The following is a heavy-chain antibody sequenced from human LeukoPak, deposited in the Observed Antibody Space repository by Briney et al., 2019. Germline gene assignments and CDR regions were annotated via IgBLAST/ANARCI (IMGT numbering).Heavy chain of an antibody. D-gene: IGHD3-10*01. V-gene: IGHV3-13*01. CDR1: GLVFSNYD. J-gene: IGHJ3*02. CDR2: ILVAGDT. CDR3: IRDRLGERTFEI. Sequence: GGSLRLSCATSGLVFSNYDMHRVRQSTRKGLEWVAHILVAGDTQYADSVKGRFTISRDNAKRSVFLQMNNLRDGDTAVYYCIRDRLGERTFEIWGQGTMGSVSS.